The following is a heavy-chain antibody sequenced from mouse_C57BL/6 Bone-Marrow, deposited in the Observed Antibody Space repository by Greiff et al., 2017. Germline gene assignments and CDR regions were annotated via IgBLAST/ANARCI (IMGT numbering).Heavy chain of an antibody. V-gene: IGHV1-76*01. CDR1: GYTFTDHY. D-gene: IGHD2-3*01. CDR3: ARDDGYFLEY. J-gene: IGHJ2*01. Sequence: LQESGAEVVRPGASVKLSCKASGYTFTDHYINWVKQRPGQGLEWIARIYPGSGNTYYNEKFKGKATLTAEKSSNTAYMQLSSLTSEDSAVYFCARDDGYFLEYWGQGTTLTVSS. CDR2: IYPGSGNT.